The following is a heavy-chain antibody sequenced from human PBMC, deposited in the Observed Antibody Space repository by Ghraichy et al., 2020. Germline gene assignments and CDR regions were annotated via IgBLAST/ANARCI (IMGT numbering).Heavy chain of an antibody. D-gene: IGHD2-2*01. CDR1: GGSISSYY. CDR3: ARGVPAAILDY. Sequence: SQTLSLTCTVSGGSISSYYWSWIRQPPGKGLEWIGYIYYSGSTNYNPSLKSRVTISVDTSKNQFSLKLSSVTAADTAVYYCARGVPAAILDYWGQGTLVTVSS. V-gene: IGHV4-59*01. CDR2: IYYSGST. J-gene: IGHJ4*02.